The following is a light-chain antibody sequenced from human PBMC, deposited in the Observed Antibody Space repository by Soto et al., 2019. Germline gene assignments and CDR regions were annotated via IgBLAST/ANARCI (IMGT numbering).Light chain of an antibody. CDR3: QQYHTWPIT. J-gene: IGKJ4*01. V-gene: IGKV3-15*01. Sequence: EIVMTQSPATQSVAPGERVTLSCRASQGVSRKLAWYQHKSGQAPRLLISGASTGASGIPARFSGSGSGTEFTLTISSLQSEDCAIYYCQQYHTWPITFGGGTKVEIK. CDR1: QGVSRK. CDR2: GAS.